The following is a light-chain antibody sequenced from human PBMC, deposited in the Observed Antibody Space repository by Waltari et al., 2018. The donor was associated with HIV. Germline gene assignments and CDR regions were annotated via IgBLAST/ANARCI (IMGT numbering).Light chain of an antibody. CDR3: SSYTTRSTPDPNWV. Sequence: QSALTQPASVSGSPGQSIPISCTGTSSDVGGYNYLSWSQQHPGKAPKLMIFEVSNRPSGVSNRFSGSKSVNTASLTISGLQAEDEADYYCSSYTTRSTPDPNWVFGGGTKLTVL. V-gene: IGLV2-14*01. CDR1: SSDVGGYNY. CDR2: EVS. J-gene: IGLJ3*02.